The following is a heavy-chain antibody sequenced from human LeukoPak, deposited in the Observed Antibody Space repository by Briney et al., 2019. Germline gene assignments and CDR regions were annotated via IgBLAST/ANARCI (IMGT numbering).Heavy chain of an antibody. CDR1: GGSISSSNW. V-gene: IGHV4-4*02. D-gene: IGHD1-26*01. CDR2: IYHSGST. CDR3: ARHGSYHLNFDY. Sequence: PSETLSLTCAVPGGSISSSNWWSWVRQPPGKGLEWIGEIYHSGSTNYNPSLKSRVTISVDKSKNQFSLNLSSVTAADTAVYYCARHGSYHLNFDYWGQGTLVTVSS. J-gene: IGHJ4*02.